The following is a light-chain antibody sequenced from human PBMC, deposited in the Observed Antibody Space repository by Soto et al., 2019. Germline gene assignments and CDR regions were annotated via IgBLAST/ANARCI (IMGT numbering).Light chain of an antibody. CDR2: DVS. CDR3: QQHHTYPRT. V-gene: IGKV1-17*01. J-gene: IGKJ1*01. CDR1: RDINND. Sequence: DIQMTQSPSSLSASVGDRVTITCRASRDINNDLDWYQQKPGKAPWRLISDVSSLQSGVPSRFSGSRFGTHFPLTISSLQPEDFATYFCQQHHTYPRTFGQGTKVEIK.